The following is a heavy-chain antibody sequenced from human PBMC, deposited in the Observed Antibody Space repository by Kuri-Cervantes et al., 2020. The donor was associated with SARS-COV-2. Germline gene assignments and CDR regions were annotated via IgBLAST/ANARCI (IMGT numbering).Heavy chain of an antibody. V-gene: IGHV1-69*13. CDR3: ARVADIVVVPAAMVFDP. D-gene: IGHD2-2*01. Sequence: SVKVSCKASGGTFSSYAISWVRQAPGQGLEWMGGIIPIFGTANYAQKFQGRVTITADASTSTAYMELSSLRSEDTAVYYCARVADIVVVPAAMVFDPWGQGTLVTVSS. J-gene: IGHJ5*02. CDR2: IIPIFGTA. CDR1: GGTFSSYA.